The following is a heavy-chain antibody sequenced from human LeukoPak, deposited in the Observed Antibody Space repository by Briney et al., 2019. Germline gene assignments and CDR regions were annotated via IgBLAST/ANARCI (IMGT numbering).Heavy chain of an antibody. CDR3: ARSPDISVTGVDDAFDI. CDR2: ISSNGSTI. Sequence: PGGSLRLSCAASGFTFSSYEMNWVRQAPGKGLEWISYISSNGSTIYHADSVKGRITISRDNAKNSLYLQMNSLSAEDTAVYYCARSPDISVTGVDDAFDIWGQGTMVTVSS. J-gene: IGHJ3*02. CDR1: GFTFSSYE. D-gene: IGHD6-19*01. V-gene: IGHV3-48*03.